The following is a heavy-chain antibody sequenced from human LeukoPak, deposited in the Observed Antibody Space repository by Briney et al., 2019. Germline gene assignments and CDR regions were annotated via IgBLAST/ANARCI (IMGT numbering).Heavy chain of an antibody. D-gene: IGHD3-10*01. V-gene: IGHV4-38-2*02. CDR3: ARDFFKYGSGSFHDY. Sequence: PSETLSLSCSVSGHSFSSDYYWGWIRQPPGKGLEWIGSVIHSGSAYYNPSLKSRVTMLVDTSKNQLSLKLTSVTAADTAVYYCARDFFKYGSGSFHDYWGQGILVTVSS. CDR2: VIHSGSA. J-gene: IGHJ4*02. CDR1: GHSFSSDYY.